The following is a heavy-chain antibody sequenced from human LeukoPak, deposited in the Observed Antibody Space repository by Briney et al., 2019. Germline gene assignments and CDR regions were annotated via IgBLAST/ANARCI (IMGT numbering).Heavy chain of an antibody. V-gene: IGHV3-23*01. CDR3: AKWGDYDVLTGYYDSDY. J-gene: IGHJ4*02. Sequence: GGSLRLSCAASGFTFSNYAMSWVRQAPGKGLEWVSAVSGRDTSTYYTDSVKGRFTISGDNSKNTLYLQMNSLSAEDTAIYYCAKWGDYDVLTGYYDSDYWGQGTLVTVSS. D-gene: IGHD3-9*01. CDR2: VSGRDTST. CDR1: GFTFSNYA.